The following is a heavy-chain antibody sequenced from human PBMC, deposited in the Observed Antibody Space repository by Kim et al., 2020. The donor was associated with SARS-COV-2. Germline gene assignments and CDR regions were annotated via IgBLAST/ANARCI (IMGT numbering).Heavy chain of an antibody. Sequence: GGSLRLSCAASGFTFSSYGMHWVRQAPGKGLEWVAVIWYDGSNKYYADSVKGRFTISRDNSKNTLYLQMNSLRAEDTAVYYCAKGSIRSGWYLSSAFDYWGQGTLVTVSS. J-gene: IGHJ4*02. CDR2: IWYDGSNK. CDR1: GFTFSSYG. V-gene: IGHV3-33*06. CDR3: AKGSIRSGWYLSSAFDY. D-gene: IGHD6-19*01.